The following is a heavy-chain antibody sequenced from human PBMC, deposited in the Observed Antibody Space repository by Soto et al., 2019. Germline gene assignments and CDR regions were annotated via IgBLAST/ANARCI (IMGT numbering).Heavy chain of an antibody. J-gene: IGHJ6*03. CDR1: GGTFSSYT. CDR2: IIPILGIA. CDR3: ARGHGCSGGSCYSDPELYYYYYYMDV. V-gene: IGHV1-69*02. D-gene: IGHD2-15*01. Sequence: QVPLVQSGAEVKKPGSSVKVSCKASGGTFSSYTISWVRQAPGQGLEWMGRIIPILGIANYAQKFQGRVTITADKSTSTAYMELSSLRSEDTAVYYCARGHGCSGGSCYSDPELYYYYYYMDVWGKGTTVTVSS.